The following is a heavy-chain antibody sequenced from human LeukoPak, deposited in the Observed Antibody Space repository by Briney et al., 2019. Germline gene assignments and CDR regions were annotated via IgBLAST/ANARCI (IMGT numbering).Heavy chain of an antibody. CDR1: GFTFSSYA. D-gene: IGHD5-18*01. CDR3: AKGARVDTAMVKGDYFDY. V-gene: IGHV3-23*01. Sequence: GGSLRLSCAASGFTFSSYAMSWVRQAPGKGLEWVSAISGSGGSTYYADSVKGRFTISRDNSKNTLYLQMNSLRAEDTAVYYCAKGARVDTAMVKGDYFDYWGQGTLVTVSS. CDR2: ISGSGGST. J-gene: IGHJ4*02.